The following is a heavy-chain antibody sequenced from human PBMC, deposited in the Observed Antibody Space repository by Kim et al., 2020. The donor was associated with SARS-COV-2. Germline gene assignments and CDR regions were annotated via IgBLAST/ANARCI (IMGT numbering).Heavy chain of an antibody. D-gene: IGHD2-2*01. CDR1: GGSISSSSYY. V-gene: IGHV4-39*01. Sequence: SETLSLTCTVSGGSISSSSYYWGWIRQPPGKGLEWIGSIYYSGSTYYNPSLKSRVTISVDTSKNQFSLKLSSVTAADTAVYYCASPSSTADVWGQGTTVTVSS. J-gene: IGHJ6*02. CDR3: ASPSSTADV. CDR2: IYYSGST.